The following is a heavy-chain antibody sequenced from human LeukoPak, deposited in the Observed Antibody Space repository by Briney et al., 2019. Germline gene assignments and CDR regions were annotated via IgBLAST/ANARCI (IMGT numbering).Heavy chain of an antibody. D-gene: IGHD1-26*01. CDR2: ISLTGRT. J-gene: IGHJ4*02. CDR1: GGSITSTNW. V-gene: IGHV4-4*02. Sequence: SGTLSLTCGVSGGSITSTNWWSWVRQPPGQGLEWIGEISLTGRTNYNPSLIGRVIMSLDESRNQLSLTLTSVTAADTVMYYCTRESGPYCPFGYWGQGTLVVVPS. CDR3: TRESGPYCPFGY.